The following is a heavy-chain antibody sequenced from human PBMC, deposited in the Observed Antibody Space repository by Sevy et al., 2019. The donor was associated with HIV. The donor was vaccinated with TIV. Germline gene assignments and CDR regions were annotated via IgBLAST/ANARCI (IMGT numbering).Heavy chain of an antibody. CDR1: GYTLTELS. Sequence: ASVKVSCKVSGYTLTELSMHWVRQAPGKGLEWMGGFDPEDGETIYAQKFQGRVTMTEDTSTDTAYMGLGSLRSEDTAVYYCATSTYYDFWSGYYTLFDYWGQGTLVTVSS. CDR2: FDPEDGET. CDR3: ATSTYYDFWSGYYTLFDY. V-gene: IGHV1-24*01. J-gene: IGHJ4*02. D-gene: IGHD3-3*01.